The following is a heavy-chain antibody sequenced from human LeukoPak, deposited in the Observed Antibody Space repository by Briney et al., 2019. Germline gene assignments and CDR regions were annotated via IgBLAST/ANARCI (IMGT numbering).Heavy chain of an antibody. CDR3: ARSGYYDSSGLDY. CDR2: INSDGSWT. V-gene: IGHV3-74*01. CDR1: GNYW. Sequence: GGSLRLSCAASGNYWIHWVRQAPGKGLVWVSHINSDGSWTGYADSVKGRFTISKDNAKNTVYLQMNSLRAEDTAVYYCARSGYYDSSGLDYWGQGTLVTVSS. D-gene: IGHD3-22*01. J-gene: IGHJ4*02.